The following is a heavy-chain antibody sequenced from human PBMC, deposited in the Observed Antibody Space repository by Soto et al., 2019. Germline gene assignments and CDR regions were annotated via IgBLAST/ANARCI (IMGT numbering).Heavy chain of an antibody. V-gene: IGHV3-33*01. Sequence: VQLVESGGGVVQPGRSLTLSCTTSGFTLSNYGMHWVRQAPGKGLEWVAVIWFDGSKNYYADSVKGRFTISKDNSRNTLYLQMNSLRAEDTAVYYCARDIGVVAAFLDYWGQGTLVTVSS. J-gene: IGHJ4*02. CDR3: ARDIGVVAAFLDY. CDR1: GFTLSNYG. D-gene: IGHD2-15*01. CDR2: IWFDGSKN.